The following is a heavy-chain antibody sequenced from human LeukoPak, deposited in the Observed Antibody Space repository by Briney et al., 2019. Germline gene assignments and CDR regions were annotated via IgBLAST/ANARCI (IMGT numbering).Heavy chain of an antibody. V-gene: IGHV4-59*01. Sequence: SETLSLTCTGSGGSISSYYWSWIRQPPGKGLEWIWYIYYSGSTNYNPSLKSRVTISVDTSKTQFSLKLSSVTAADTAVYYCARDRELGILDYWAQGTLVTVSS. CDR2: IYYSGST. J-gene: IGHJ4*02. CDR3: ARDRELGILDY. D-gene: IGHD7-27*01. CDR1: GGSISSYY.